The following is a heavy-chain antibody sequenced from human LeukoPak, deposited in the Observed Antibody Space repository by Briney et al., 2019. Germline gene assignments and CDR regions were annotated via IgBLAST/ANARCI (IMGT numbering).Heavy chain of an antibody. CDR3: ARGWAVSSGWYSIDY. D-gene: IGHD6-19*01. J-gene: IGHJ4*02. Sequence: ASVKVFCKASGYTFTGYYMHWVRQAPGQGLGWKGGIIPIFGTANYAQKFQSRVTITTDESTTTAYMELTSLRSEDTAGYYCARGWAVSSGWYSIDYWGQGTLVTVSS. CDR2: IIPIFGTA. CDR1: GYTFTGYY. V-gene: IGHV1-69*05.